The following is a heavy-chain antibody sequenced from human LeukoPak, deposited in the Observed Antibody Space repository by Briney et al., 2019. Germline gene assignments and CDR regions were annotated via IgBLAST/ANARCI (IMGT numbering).Heavy chain of an antibody. D-gene: IGHD3-10*01. V-gene: IGHV3-23*01. J-gene: IGHJ4*02. CDR3: AKDSRVGYYYGSGNLFDY. CDR2: MSGSGGST. CDR1: GFTFSSYA. Sequence: PGGSLRLSCAASGFTFSSYALTWVRQAPGKGLEWVSTMSGSGGSTFYADSVKGRFTISRDNSKDTLYLQMDTLRAEDTAIYYCAKDSRVGYYYGSGNLFDYWGQGTLVTVSS.